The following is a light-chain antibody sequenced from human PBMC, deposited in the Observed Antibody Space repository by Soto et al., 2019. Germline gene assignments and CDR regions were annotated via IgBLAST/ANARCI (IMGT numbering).Light chain of an antibody. CDR1: SSDVGGYNY. V-gene: IGLV2-14*01. Sequence: QSALTQPASVYGSPGQSMTISCTGTSSDVGGYNYVSWYQQHPGKAPKLMIYDVSNRPSVVSNRFSGSKSGNTAALTISGLQAEDEADYYCSSYTSSSTLENVFGTGTKVTVL. CDR2: DVS. CDR3: SSYTSSSTLENV. J-gene: IGLJ1*01.